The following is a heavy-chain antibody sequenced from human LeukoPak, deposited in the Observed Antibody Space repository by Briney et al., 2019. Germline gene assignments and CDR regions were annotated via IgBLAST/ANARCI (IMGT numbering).Heavy chain of an antibody. J-gene: IGHJ4*02. V-gene: IGHV1-2*02. Sequence: PGASVKVSCKASGYTFTGYYMHWVRQAPGQGLEWMGWINCNSGGTTYAQRFQGRVTMTRDTSASTAYMELSSLRSEDTAVYYCARDQHIVVAPLDYWGQGTLVTVSS. D-gene: IGHD2-21*01. CDR2: INCNSGGT. CDR3: ARDQHIVVAPLDY. CDR1: GYTFTGYY.